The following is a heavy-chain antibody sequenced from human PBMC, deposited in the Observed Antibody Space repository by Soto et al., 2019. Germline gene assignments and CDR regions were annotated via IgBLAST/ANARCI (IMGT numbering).Heavy chain of an antibody. CDR3: AITGASSSLYYYGMDV. Sequence: GKSLKISCKGSGYSFTSYWIGWVRQMPWKGLEWMGIIYPGDSDTRYSPSFQGQVTISADKSISTAYLQWSSLKASDTAMYYCAITGASSSLYYYGMDVWGQGTTVTVSS. V-gene: IGHV5-51*01. D-gene: IGHD2-2*01. CDR1: GYSFTSYW. CDR2: IYPGDSDT. J-gene: IGHJ6*02.